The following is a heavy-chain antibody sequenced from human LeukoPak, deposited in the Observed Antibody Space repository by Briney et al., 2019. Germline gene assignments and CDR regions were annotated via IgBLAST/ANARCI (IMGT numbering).Heavy chain of an antibody. V-gene: IGHV3-21*01. CDR2: ISSSSSYI. CDR1: GFTFSNYS. CDR3: ASASNRAFPY. Sequence: GGSLRLSCAASGFTFSNYSMNWVRQAPGKGLEWVSSISSSSSYIYYADSVKGRFTISRDNAKNSLYLQMNSLRAEDTAVYYCASASNRAFPYWGQGTLVTVSS. J-gene: IGHJ4*02.